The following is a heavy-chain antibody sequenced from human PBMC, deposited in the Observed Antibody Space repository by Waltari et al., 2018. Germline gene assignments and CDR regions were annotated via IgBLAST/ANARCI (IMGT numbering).Heavy chain of an antibody. Sequence: QVQLVESGGGVVQPGRSLRLSCAASGFTFSSYAMHWVRQAPGKGLEWVAVRSYDGSNKYYADSVKGRFTISRDNSKNTLYLQMNSLRAEDTAVYYCAREHDLAVAGAFDYWGQGTLVTVSS. J-gene: IGHJ4*02. V-gene: IGHV3-30-3*01. CDR2: RSYDGSNK. CDR3: AREHDLAVAGAFDY. D-gene: IGHD6-19*01. CDR1: GFTFSSYA.